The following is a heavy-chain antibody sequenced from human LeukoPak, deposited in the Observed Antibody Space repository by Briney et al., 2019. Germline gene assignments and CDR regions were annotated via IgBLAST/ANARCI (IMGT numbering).Heavy chain of an antibody. Sequence: GGSLRLSCAASGFTLNNDAMSWVRQAPGKGLEWVSAINGDTTHYAGSVKGRFTIFRDNSKNMVFLQMSGLRAEDTALYYCTKVLWGLTLLSSDYWGQGTLVTVSS. D-gene: IGHD3-16*01. CDR2: INGDTT. CDR3: TKVLWGLTLLSSDY. V-gene: IGHV3-23*01. CDR1: GFTLNNDA. J-gene: IGHJ4*02.